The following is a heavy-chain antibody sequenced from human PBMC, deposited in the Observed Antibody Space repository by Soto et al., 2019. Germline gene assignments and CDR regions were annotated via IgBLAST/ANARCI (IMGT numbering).Heavy chain of an antibody. CDR1: GYTFTSYG. D-gene: IGHD2-15*01. J-gene: IGHJ3*02. V-gene: IGHV1-18*01. CDR3: AREGYCSGGRCYSGDAFDI. CDR2: ISAYNGNT. Sequence: GASVKVSCKASGYTFTSYGISWVRQAPGQGLEWMGWISAYNGNTNYAQKLQGRVTMTTDTSTSTAYMELRSLRSDDTAVYYCAREGYCSGGRCYSGDAFDIWGQGTMVTVSS.